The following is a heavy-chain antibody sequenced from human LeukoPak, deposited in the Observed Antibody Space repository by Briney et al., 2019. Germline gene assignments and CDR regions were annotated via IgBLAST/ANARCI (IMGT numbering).Heavy chain of an antibody. D-gene: IGHD3-22*01. CDR3: ARGRWDYDSSGYYHPVY. J-gene: IGHJ4*02. CDR1: GFTFSDYY. V-gene: IGHV3-48*01. Sequence: GGSLRLSCAASGFTFSDYYMNWVRQAPGKGLEWVSYITSSSSSIYYVDSVKGRFTISRDNAKNSLYLQMNSLRAEDTAVYYCARGRWDYDSSGYYHPVYWGQGTLVTVAS. CDR2: ITSSSSSI.